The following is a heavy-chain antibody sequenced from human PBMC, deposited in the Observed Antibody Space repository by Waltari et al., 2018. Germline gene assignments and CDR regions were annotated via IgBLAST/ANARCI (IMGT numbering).Heavy chain of an antibody. CDR2: ISSSGVVR. J-gene: IGHJ4*02. CDR3: AKELKVSXGRPLDY. D-gene: IGHD1-1*01. V-gene: IGHV3-23*01. Sequence: EVQLLESGGXLVQPGGSLXLSCAAXGFTXSAYAMGWVRQAPGKGGEWVSVISSSGVVRXHADSVEGRFNSXRDXSNXXXYXKMNSLRAXXAAIXFCAKELKVSXGRPLDYXGQGTLVTVXS. CDR1: GFTXSAYA.